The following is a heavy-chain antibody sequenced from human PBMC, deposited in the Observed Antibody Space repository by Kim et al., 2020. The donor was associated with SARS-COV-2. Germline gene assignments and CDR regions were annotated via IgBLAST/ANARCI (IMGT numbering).Heavy chain of an antibody. Sequence: SETLSLTCNVTGDSVTSGTYYWSWIRQPPGKGLEWIGYVSSTGNTNCKSSLKGRVTISVDTSKNQFSLRLNSVIAADTAAYYCARVGRRNGDYVGFSDWG. D-gene: IGHD4-17*01. V-gene: IGHV4-61*01. CDR2: VSSTGNT. J-gene: IGHJ1*01. CDR3: ARVGRRNGDYVGFSD. CDR1: GDSVTSGTYY.